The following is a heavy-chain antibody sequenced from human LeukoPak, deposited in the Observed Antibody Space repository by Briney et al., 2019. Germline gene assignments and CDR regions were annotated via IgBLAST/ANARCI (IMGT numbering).Heavy chain of an antibody. CDR2: INPNSGGT. J-gene: IGHJ5*02. V-gene: IGHV1-2*02. D-gene: IGHD1-26*01. CDR1: GYTFTGYY. CDR3: ASLKLIAGWFDP. Sequence: ASVKVSCKASGYTFTGYYMHWVRQAPGQGLDGMGWINPNSGGTNYAQKFQGRVTMTRDTSISTAYMELSRLRSDDTAVYYCASLKLIAGWFDPWGQGTLVTVSS.